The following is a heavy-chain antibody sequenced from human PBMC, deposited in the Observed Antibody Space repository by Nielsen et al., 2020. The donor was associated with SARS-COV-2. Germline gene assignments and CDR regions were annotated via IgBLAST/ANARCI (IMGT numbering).Heavy chain of an antibody. Sequence: GESLKISCAASGFTFSSYGMHWVRQAPSKGLEWVAVISYDGSNKYYADSVKGRFTISRDNSKNTLYLQMNSLRAEDTAVYYCASPIAVAGTFDYWGQGTLVTVSS. J-gene: IGHJ4*02. CDR2: ISYDGSNK. CDR3: ASPIAVAGTFDY. D-gene: IGHD6-19*01. V-gene: IGHV3-30*03. CDR1: GFTFSSYG.